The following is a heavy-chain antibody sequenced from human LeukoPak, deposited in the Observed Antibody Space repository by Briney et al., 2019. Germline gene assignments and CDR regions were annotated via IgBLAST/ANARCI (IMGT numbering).Heavy chain of an antibody. CDR1: GFTFSRHV. CDR3: VKDLNSGVDSRS. D-gene: IGHD2-8*01. J-gene: IGHJ5*02. V-gene: IGHV3-23*01. CDR2: ISESGDTT. Sequence: GGSLRLSCVASGFTFSRHVMSWVRQAPGEGLEWVSGISESGDTTYYADSVKGRFTISRDNSKNTVPLQMNSLRAEDTAVYSCVKDLNSGVDSRSWGQGTLVTVSS.